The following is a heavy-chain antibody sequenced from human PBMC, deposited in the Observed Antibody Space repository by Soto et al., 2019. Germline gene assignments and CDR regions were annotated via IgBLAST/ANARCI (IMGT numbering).Heavy chain of an antibody. V-gene: IGHV1-69*12. CDR2: IIPMFGTA. CDR3: ASGIQLWLRRINNGYSG. D-gene: IGHD5-18*01. Sequence: QVQLVQSGAEVKKPESSVKVSCKAPGGTFSTYAISWVRHAPGQGLEWMGGIIPMFGTANYAQRFQDRVTITADECTNTVYLELSSLRSEDTAVYFCASGIQLWLRRINNGYSGWGQGTLVTVSS. J-gene: IGHJ4*02. CDR1: GGTFSTYA.